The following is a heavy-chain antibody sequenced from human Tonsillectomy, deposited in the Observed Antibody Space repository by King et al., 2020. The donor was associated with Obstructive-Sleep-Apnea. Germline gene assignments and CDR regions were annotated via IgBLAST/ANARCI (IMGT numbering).Heavy chain of an antibody. CDR2: ISSSTSTI. V-gene: IGHV3-48*01. CDR1: GFTFSTYG. Sequence: VQLVQSGGGLVQPGGSLRLSCAASGFTFSTYGMNWVRQAPGKGLEWVSFISSSTSTIYYADSVKGRFTISQDNAKNSLSLQMNSLRAEDTAVYYCARMIASADGYYFDSWSQGTLVTVSS. D-gene: IGHD6-13*01. J-gene: IGHJ4*02. CDR3: ARMIASADGYYFDS.